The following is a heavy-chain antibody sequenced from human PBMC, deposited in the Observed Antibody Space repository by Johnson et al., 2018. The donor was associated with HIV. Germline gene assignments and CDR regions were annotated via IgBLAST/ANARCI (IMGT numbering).Heavy chain of an antibody. D-gene: IGHD3-10*02. CDR2: IGTAGDT. CDR3: GLLGLCWAM. V-gene: IGHV3-13*01. CDR1: GFTFSSYD. Sequence: EVQLVESGGGLVQPGGSLRLSCAASGFTFSSYDMHWVRQATGKGLEWVSAIGTAGDTYYPGSVKGRFTISRDISKNMLYLQMHSLRGDDTGHNVRGLLGLCWAMWG. J-gene: IGHJ1*01.